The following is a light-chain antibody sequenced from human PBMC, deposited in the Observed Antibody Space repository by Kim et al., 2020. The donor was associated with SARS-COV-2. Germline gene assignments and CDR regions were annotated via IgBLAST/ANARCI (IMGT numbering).Light chain of an antibody. CDR1: QSVLYSSNNENY. Sequence: DIMMTQSSDSLAVSLGERATINCKSSQSVLYSSNNENYLAWYQQKPGQSPKLLIYWASTRESGVPDRFSGSGSGTDFSLTISSLQAEDVAVYYCQQYYITPFTFGPGTKVDIK. CDR3: QQYYITPFT. V-gene: IGKV4-1*01. J-gene: IGKJ3*01. CDR2: WAS.